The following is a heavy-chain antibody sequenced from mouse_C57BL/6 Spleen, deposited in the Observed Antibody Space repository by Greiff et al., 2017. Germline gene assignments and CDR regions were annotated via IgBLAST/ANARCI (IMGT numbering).Heavy chain of an antibody. V-gene: IGHV10-1*01. Sequence: DVQLVGSGGGLVQPKGSLKLSCAASGFSFNTYAMNWVRQAPGKGLEWVARIRSKSNNYATYYADSVKDRFTISRDDSESMLYLQMNNLKTEDTAMYYCVRHGDGSRSFDGWGTGTTVTVSS. CDR1: GFSFNTYA. CDR2: IRSKSNNYAT. CDR3: VRHGDGSRSFDG. D-gene: IGHD1-1*01. J-gene: IGHJ1*03.